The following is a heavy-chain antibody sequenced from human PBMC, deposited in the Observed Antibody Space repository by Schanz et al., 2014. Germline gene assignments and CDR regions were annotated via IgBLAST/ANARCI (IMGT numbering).Heavy chain of an antibody. CDR3: ARDRRIADLDY. V-gene: IGHV3-48*01. CDR1: GFTFSSYS. Sequence: EVQLVQSGGGLVQPGGSLRLSCAASGFTFSSYSMNWVRQAPGKGLEWISYITYNGGTIYYADSVKGRFTISRDNAKNSLYLEMNSLRAEDAALYCCARDRRIADLDYWGQGTLVIVSS. D-gene: IGHD2-15*01. J-gene: IGHJ4*02. CDR2: ITYNGGTI.